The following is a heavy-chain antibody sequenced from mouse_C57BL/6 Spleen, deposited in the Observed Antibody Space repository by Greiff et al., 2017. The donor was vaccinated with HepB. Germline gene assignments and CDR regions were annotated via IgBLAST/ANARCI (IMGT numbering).Heavy chain of an antibody. D-gene: IGHD1-1*01. CDR1: GYAFSSYW. CDR3: ARCGSLNYYGSSYAIDY. Sequence: VQLQQSGAELVKPGASVKISCKASGYAFSSYWMNWVKQRPGKGLEWIGQIYPGDGDTNYNGKFKGKATLTADKSSSTAYMQLSSLTSEDSAVYFCARCGSLNYYGSSYAIDYWGQGTSVTVSS. CDR2: IYPGDGDT. J-gene: IGHJ4*01. V-gene: IGHV1-80*01.